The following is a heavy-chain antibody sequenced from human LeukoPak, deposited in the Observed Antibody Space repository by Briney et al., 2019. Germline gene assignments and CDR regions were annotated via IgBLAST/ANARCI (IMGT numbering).Heavy chain of an antibody. CDR2: ISGSGGST. Sequence: PGGSLRLSCAASGFTFSSYAMSWIRQAPGKGLEWVSAISGSGGSTYYADSVKGRFTISRDNSKNTLYLQMNSLRAEDTAVYYCAPNIVVVPAALGMISDIDYMDVWGKGTTVTVSS. CDR3: APNIVVVPAALGMISDIDYMDV. CDR1: GFTFSSYA. D-gene: IGHD2-2*01. J-gene: IGHJ6*03. V-gene: IGHV3-23*01.